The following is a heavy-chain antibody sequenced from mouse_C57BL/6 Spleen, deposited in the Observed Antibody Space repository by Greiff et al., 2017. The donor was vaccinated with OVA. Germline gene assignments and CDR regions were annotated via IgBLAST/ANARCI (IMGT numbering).Heavy chain of an antibody. D-gene: IGHD1-1*01. Sequence: EVQRVESGPGLVKPSQSLSLTCSVTGYSITSCYYWNWIRQFPGNKLEWMGYISYDGSNNYNPSLKNRISITRDTSKNQFFLKLNSVTTEDTATYYGASHYYGSRTGFAYWGQGTLVTVSA. CDR2: ISYDGSN. J-gene: IGHJ3*01. CDR3: ASHYYGSRTGFAY. CDR1: GYSITSCYY. V-gene: IGHV3-6*01.